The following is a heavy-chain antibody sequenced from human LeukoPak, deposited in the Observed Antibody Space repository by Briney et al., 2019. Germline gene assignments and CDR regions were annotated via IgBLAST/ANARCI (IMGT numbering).Heavy chain of an antibody. V-gene: IGHV4-34*01. CDR2: INHSGST. Sequence: SETLSLTCAVYGGSFSGYYWSWIRQPPGKGLEWIGEINHSGSTNYNPSLKSRVTISVDTSKNQFSLKLSSVTAADTAVYYCARVGSYRRYFDWSPLNWFDPWGQGTLVTVSS. J-gene: IGHJ5*02. CDR3: ARVGSYRRYFDWSPLNWFDP. CDR1: GGSFSGYY. D-gene: IGHD3-9*01.